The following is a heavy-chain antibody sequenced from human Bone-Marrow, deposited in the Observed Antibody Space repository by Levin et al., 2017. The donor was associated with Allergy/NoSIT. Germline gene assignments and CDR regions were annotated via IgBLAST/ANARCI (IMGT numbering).Heavy chain of an antibody. Sequence: GESLKISCAASGFTFSSYAMSWVRQAPGKGLEWVSAISGGGGDTHYADSVKGRFTISRDNSKNTLYLQMNSLRAEETAVYNCAKDHCSSTDCYDGARRLFDYWGQGTLVTVSA. CDR2: ISGGGGDT. CDR1: GFTFSSYA. D-gene: IGHD2-2*01. CDR3: AKDHCSSTDCYDGARRLFDY. V-gene: IGHV3-23*01. J-gene: IGHJ4*02.